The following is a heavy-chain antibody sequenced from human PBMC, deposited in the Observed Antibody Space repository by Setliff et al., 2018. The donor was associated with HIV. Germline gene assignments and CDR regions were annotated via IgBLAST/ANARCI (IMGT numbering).Heavy chain of an antibody. CDR3: ARDLNVWIGSLWFDP. CDR2: INPNRGCT. Sequence: GASVKVSCKASGYTFTDYYMHWVRQAPGQGLEWMGWINPNRGCTKYSQKFQGRVTITRDTCASTAYMELRSLRSEDTAVYYCARDLNVWIGSLWFDPWGQGTLVTVSS. CDR1: GYTFTDYY. V-gene: IGHV1-2*02. J-gene: IGHJ5*02. D-gene: IGHD3-16*01.